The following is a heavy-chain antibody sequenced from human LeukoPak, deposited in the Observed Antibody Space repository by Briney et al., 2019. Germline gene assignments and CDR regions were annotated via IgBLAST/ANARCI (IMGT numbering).Heavy chain of an antibody. J-gene: IGHJ2*01. CDR3: ARIPSIDGGHTDGGIPLGGYWYFDL. D-gene: IGHD5-18*01. V-gene: IGHV4-39*07. Sequence: SETLSLTCTVSGGSISSSSDYWGWVRQPPGKGLVGIGGNYYSGSPHYNPSLPSRVPLSVDTSQNQFSLELSSVTAAGTAVFFCARIPSIDGGHTDGGIPLGGYWYFDLWGRRTLVTASS. CDR1: GGSISSSSDY. CDR2: NYYSGSP.